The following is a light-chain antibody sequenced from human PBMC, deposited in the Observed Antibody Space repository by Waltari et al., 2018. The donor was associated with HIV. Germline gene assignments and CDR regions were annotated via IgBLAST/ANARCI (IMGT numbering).Light chain of an antibody. CDR3: HHYNNWRET. CDR2: GTS. CDR1: QSVNSN. Sequence: EILMTQSPATLSVSPGERATLSCRASQSVNSNLAWYQQKPGQTPMLFIYGTSTRATDIPARFSVIGSGTEFTLTISSLQSEDFAVYYCHHYNNWRETFGQATKVEIE. V-gene: IGKV3-15*01. J-gene: IGKJ1*01.